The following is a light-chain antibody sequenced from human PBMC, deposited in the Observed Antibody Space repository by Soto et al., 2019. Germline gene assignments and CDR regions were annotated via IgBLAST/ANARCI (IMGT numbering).Light chain of an antibody. J-gene: IGKJ5*01. CDR2: GAS. V-gene: IGKV3-15*01. Sequence: EVVMTQSPATLSVSPGERATLSCRASQTVLSNLAWYQQKPGQAPRLVIYGASTRATGIPARFSGSGSGTEFTLTIGSLQSADFAVYYCQQYNNWPITFGQGTRLEIK. CDR3: QQYNNWPIT. CDR1: QTVLSN.